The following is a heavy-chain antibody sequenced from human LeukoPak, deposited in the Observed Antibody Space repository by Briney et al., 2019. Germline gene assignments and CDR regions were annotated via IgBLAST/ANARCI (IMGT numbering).Heavy chain of an antibody. CDR3: ARGATTTVTTDY. D-gene: IGHD4-17*01. V-gene: IGHV3-53*01. Sequence: GGSLRLSCAASGFTVSSKHMSWVRQAPGKGLEWVSVIYTGDSTNYADSVKGRFTISRDNSKNTVYLQMNSLRAEDTAVYYCARGATTTVTTDYWGQGTLVTVSS. J-gene: IGHJ4*02. CDR1: GFTVSSKH. CDR2: IYTGDST.